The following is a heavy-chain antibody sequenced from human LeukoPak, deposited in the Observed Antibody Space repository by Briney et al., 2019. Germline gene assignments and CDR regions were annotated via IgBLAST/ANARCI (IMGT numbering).Heavy chain of an antibody. CDR1: GGSISNYY. CDR2: IFYSGST. D-gene: IGHD1-26*01. Sequence: SETLSLTCTVSGGSISNYYWSWIRQPPGKGLEWIGYIFYSGSTNYNPSLKSRVTISLDTSKNQFSLKLSSVTAADTAVYYCARGGTATNFGYWGQGTLVTVSS. J-gene: IGHJ4*02. V-gene: IGHV4-59*01. CDR3: ARGGTATNFGY.